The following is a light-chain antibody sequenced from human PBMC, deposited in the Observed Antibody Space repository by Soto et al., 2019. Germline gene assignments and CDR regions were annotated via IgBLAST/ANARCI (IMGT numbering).Light chain of an antibody. CDR2: DAS. Sequence: AIQLTQSPSSLSASVGDRVTITCRASQGISSALAWYQQKPGKAPKLLIYDASSLESGVPSRFSGSGSGTDFTLTIISLQPEDFSIYYCQQFNSFPRTFGQGTKLEIK. J-gene: IGKJ2*01. CDR1: QGISSA. V-gene: IGKV1-13*02. CDR3: QQFNSFPRT.